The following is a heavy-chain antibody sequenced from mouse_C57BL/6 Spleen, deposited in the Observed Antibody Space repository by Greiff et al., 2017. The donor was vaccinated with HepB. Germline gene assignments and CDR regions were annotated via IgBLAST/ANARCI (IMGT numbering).Heavy chain of an antibody. CDR2: ISYDGSN. D-gene: IGHD6-1*01. CDR1: GYSITSGYY. Sequence: EVQLQQSGPGLVKPSQSLSLTCSVTGYSITSGYYWNWIRQFPGNKLEWMGYISYDGSNNYNPSLKNRISITRDTSKNQFFLKLNSVTTEDTATYYCARVPSYWGQGTTLTVSS. J-gene: IGHJ2*01. V-gene: IGHV3-6*01. CDR3: ARVPSY.